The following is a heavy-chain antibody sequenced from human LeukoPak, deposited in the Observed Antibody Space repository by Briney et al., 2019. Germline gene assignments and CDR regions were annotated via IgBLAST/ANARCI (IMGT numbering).Heavy chain of an antibody. CDR1: GYTLTELS. J-gene: IGHJ4*02. CDR2: FDPEDGET. D-gene: IGHD6-13*01. CDR3: ATGLSWAGEFDY. Sequence: ASVKVSCMVSGYTLTELSMRWVRQAPGKGLEWMGGFDPEDGETIYAQKFQGRVTMTEDTSTDTAYMELSSLRSEDTAVYYCATGLSWAGEFDYWGQGTLVTVSS. V-gene: IGHV1-24*01.